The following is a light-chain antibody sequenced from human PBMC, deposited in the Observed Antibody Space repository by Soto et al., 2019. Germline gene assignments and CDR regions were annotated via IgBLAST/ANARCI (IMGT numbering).Light chain of an antibody. CDR1: QGFTNY. CDR2: AAS. V-gene: IGKV1-27*01. CDR3: QKYNTAPYT. J-gene: IGKJ5*01. Sequence: IKITQSPSSLADSFGDTVTLTCRASQGFTNYLAWYQQKPGKAPKLLIYAASTLQSGVPPRFSGSGSGTHFTLTISSLQPEDAATYYCQKYNTAPYTFGQGTRLEI.